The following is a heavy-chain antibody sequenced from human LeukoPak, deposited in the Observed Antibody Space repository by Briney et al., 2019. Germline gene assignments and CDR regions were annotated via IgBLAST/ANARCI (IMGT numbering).Heavy chain of an antibody. J-gene: IGHJ4*02. Sequence: GGSLRLSCAASGFTFSSYGMHWVRQAPGKGPEWVAVIWYDGSNKYYADSVKGRFTISRDNSKNTLYLQMNSLRAEDTAVYYCARDYYDSSAVGIAYWGQGTLVTVSS. D-gene: IGHD3-22*01. CDR3: ARDYYDSSAVGIAY. CDR1: GFTFSSYG. V-gene: IGHV3-33*08. CDR2: IWYDGSNK.